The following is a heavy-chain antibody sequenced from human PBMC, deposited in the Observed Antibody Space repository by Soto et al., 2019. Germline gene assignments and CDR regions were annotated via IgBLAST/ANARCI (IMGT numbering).Heavy chain of an antibody. CDR1: GGTFNGYA. V-gene: IGHV1-69*01. CDR2: IIPLLGIT. D-gene: IGHD1-20*01. J-gene: IGHJ1*01. CDR3: ARDPRSITGTTSSEDFQH. Sequence: QAQLMQSGAEVKKPGSSVKVSCKASGGTFNGYAINWVRQAPGQGLEWMGGIIPLLGITNYAQKFQGRITIVADESTGTTSMDLRGLGSDDTAVDYCARDPRSITGTTSSEDFQHWGQGTLVSVSS.